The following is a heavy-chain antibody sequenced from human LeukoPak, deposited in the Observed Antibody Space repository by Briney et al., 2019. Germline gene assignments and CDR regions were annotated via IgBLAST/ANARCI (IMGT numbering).Heavy chain of an antibody. D-gene: IGHD3-22*01. CDR1: GYTFSNYY. CDR2: LNPSGGTT. V-gene: IGHV1-46*01. CDR3: TREDDSSGYRPFDI. J-gene: IGHJ3*02. Sequence: ASVKVSCKASGYTFSNYYMHWVRQAPGQGLEWMGILNPSGGTTTYAQKFQGRVTMTRDTSISTAYMDLSSLRSDDTAVYYCTREDDSSGYRPFDIWGQGTMVTVSS.